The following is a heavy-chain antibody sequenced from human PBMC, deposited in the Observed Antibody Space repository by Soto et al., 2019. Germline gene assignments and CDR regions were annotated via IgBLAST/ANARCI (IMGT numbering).Heavy chain of an antibody. CDR1: GGTFSSYA. V-gene: IGHV1-69*13. CDR2: IIPIFGTA. J-gene: IGHJ4*02. CDR3: ARGDIVVVPADPYPPKFDY. Sequence: ASVKVSCKASGGTFSSYAISWVRQAPGQGLDWMGGIIPIFGTANYAQKFQGRVTITADESTSTAYMELSSLRSEDTAVYYCARGDIVVVPADPYPPKFDYWGQGTLVTVSS. D-gene: IGHD2-2*01.